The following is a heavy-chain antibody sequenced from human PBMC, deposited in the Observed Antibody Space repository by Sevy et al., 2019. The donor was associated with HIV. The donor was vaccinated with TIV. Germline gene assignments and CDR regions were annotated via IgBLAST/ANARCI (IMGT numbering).Heavy chain of an antibody. CDR1: GFTFSDYY. V-gene: IGHV3-11*01. J-gene: IGHJ6*02. D-gene: IGHD3-22*01. CDR2: ISSSGSTI. Sequence: GGSLRLSCAASGFTFSDYYMSWIRQAPGKGLEWVSYISSSGSTIYYADSVKGRFTISRDNAKNSRYLQMNSLRAEDTAVYYCARDSMRSAVVVISTPYYYYGMDVWGQGTTVTVSS. CDR3: ARDSMRSAVVVISTPYYYYGMDV.